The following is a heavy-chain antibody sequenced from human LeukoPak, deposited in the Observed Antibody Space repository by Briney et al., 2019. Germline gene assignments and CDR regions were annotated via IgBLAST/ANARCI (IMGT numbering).Heavy chain of an antibody. CDR1: GGSFSRYY. Sequence: SETLSLTCAVYGGSFSRYYWSWIRQPPGKGLEWVGKINHSGSTNYNPSLKSRVTISVDTSKNQFSLKLSSVTAADTAVYYCARTKTWYSSDAFDIWGQGTMVTVSS. CDR2: INHSGST. D-gene: IGHD6-13*01. V-gene: IGHV4-34*01. CDR3: ARTKTWYSSDAFDI. J-gene: IGHJ3*02.